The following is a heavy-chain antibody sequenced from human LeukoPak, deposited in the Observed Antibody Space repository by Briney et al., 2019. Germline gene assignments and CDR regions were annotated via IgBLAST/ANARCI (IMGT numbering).Heavy chain of an antibody. V-gene: IGHV1-18*01. CDR1: GYTFTSYG. Sequence: WASVKVSCKASGYTFTSYGISWVRQAPGQGLEWMGWISAYNGNTNYAQKLQGRVTMTTDTSTSTAYMELRSLRSDDTAVYYCALRETAYCGGDCYYYYYGMDVWGQGTTVTVSS. D-gene: IGHD2-21*02. CDR2: ISAYNGNT. J-gene: IGHJ6*02. CDR3: ALRETAYCGGDCYYYYYGMDV.